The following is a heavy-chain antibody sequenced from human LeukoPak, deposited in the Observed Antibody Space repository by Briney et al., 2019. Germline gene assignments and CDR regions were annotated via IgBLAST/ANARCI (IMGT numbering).Heavy chain of an antibody. V-gene: IGHV4-34*01. J-gene: IGHJ6*04. CDR1: GGSFSGYY. D-gene: IGHD4-17*01. Sequence: SETLSHTCAVYGGSFSGYYWSWIRQPPGKGLEWIGEINHSGSTNYNPSLKSRVTISVDTSKNQFSLKLSSVTAADTAVYYCARGLRPTGPAYRDVWGKGTTVTVSS. CDR2: INHSGST. CDR3: ARGLRPTGPAYRDV.